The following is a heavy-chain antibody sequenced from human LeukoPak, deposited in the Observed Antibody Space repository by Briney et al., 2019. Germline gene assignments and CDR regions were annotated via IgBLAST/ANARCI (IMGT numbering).Heavy chain of an antibody. J-gene: IGHJ4*02. CDR1: GFTFSSYA. Sequence: GSLRLSCAASGFTFSSYAMSWVRQAPGKGLEWVSAISGSGGSTYYADSVKGRFTISRDNSKNTLYLQMNSLRAEDTAVYYCAKDRLPRIAAAGSFDYWGQGTLVTVSS. CDR3: AKDRLPRIAAAGSFDY. CDR2: ISGSGGST. D-gene: IGHD6-13*01. V-gene: IGHV3-23*01.